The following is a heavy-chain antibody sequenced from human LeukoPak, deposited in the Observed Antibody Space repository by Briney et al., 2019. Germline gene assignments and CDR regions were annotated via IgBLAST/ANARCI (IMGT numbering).Heavy chain of an antibody. CDR3: ARDLPSPGISVADDY. CDR1: GYTFTGYY. D-gene: IGHD6-19*01. Sequence: ASVKVSCRASGYTFTGYYMFWLRQAPGQGLEWMGRFNPNSGGTNYAQKFQGRVTMTRDTSITTAYMELSSLRSDDTAVYYCARDLPSPGISVADDYWGQGTLVTVSS. V-gene: IGHV1-2*06. J-gene: IGHJ4*02. CDR2: FNPNSGGT.